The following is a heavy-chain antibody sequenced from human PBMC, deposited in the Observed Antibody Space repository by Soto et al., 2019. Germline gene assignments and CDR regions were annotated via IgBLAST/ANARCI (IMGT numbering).Heavy chain of an antibody. CDR2: IWYDGSNK. D-gene: IGHD6-19*01. CDR1: GFTFSSYG. V-gene: IGHV3-33*01. Sequence: GGSLRLSCAASGFTFSSYGMHWVRQAPGKGLEWVAVIWYDGSNKYYADSVKGRFTISRDNSKNTLYLQMNSLRAEDTAVYYCARNQNTYSSGWYASTPAPRVGYYYYMDVWGKGTTVTVSS. CDR3: ARNQNTYSSGWYASTPAPRVGYYYYMDV. J-gene: IGHJ6*03.